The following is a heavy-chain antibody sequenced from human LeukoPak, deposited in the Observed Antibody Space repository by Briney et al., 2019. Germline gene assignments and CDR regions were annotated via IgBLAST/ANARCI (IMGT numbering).Heavy chain of an antibody. CDR3: AKDRRNFVATSTGDFDY. V-gene: IGHV3-23*01. CDR2: ISGSGGST. Sequence: GGSLRLSCAASGFTFSSYAMSWVRQAPGKGLEWVSAISGSGGSTYYADSVKGRFTISRDNSKNTLYLQMNSLRAEDTAVYYCAKDRRNFVATSTGDFDYWGQGTLVTVSS. D-gene: IGHD3-9*01. J-gene: IGHJ4*02. CDR1: GFTFSSYA.